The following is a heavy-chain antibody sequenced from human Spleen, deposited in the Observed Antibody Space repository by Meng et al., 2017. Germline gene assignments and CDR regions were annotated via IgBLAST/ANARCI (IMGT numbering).Heavy chain of an antibody. CDR1: GYTLTELS. D-gene: IGHD6-19*01. J-gene: IGHJ2*01. V-gene: IGHV1-24*01. CDR2: FDPEDGET. Sequence: ASVKVSCKVSGYTLTELSMHWVRQAPGKGLEWMGGFDPEDGETIYAQKFQGRVTMTEDTSTDTAYMELSSLRSEDTAVYYCATAPGIAVAGHYWYFDLWGRGTLVTVSS. CDR3: ATAPGIAVAGHYWYFDL.